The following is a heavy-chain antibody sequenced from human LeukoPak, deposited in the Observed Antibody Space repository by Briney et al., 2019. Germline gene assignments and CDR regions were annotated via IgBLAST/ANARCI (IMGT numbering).Heavy chain of an antibody. CDR1: GGSFSGYY. V-gene: IGHV4-34*01. J-gene: IGHJ4*02. Sequence: SETLSLTCAVYGGSFSGYYWSWIRQPPGKGLEWIGEINHSGSTNYNPSLKSRVTISVDTSKNQLSLKLSSVTAADTAVYYCARAKAGTPGYYFDYWGQGTLVTVSS. CDR2: INHSGST. D-gene: IGHD1-1*01. CDR3: ARAKAGTPGYYFDY.